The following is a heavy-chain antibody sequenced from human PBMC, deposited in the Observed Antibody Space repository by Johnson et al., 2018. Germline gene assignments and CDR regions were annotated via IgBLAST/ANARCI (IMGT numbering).Heavy chain of an antibody. V-gene: IGHV1-2*02. J-gene: IGHJ6*02. CDR1: GYTFTSYD. CDR3: ARVSLWELPQFLLHGMDV. D-gene: IGHD1-26*01. Sequence: QVQLVQSGAEVKKPGASLKVSCKASGYTFTSYDITWVRQTTGQGLEWMGWMNPNSGDTNYAQKFQGRVTMTRDTSISTASMELSRLRSDDTAVDYCARVSLWELPQFLLHGMDVWGQGTTVTVSS. CDR2: MNPNSGDT.